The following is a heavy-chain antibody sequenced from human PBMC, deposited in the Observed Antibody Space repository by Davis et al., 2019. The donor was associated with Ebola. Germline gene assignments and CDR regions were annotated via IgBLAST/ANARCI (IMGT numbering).Heavy chain of an antibody. J-gene: IGHJ4*02. CDR3: ARGWSSGDSLGG. CDR1: GYTFTSYD. D-gene: IGHD6-19*01. Sequence: ASVKVSCKASGYTFTSYDINWVRQAPGQGLEWMGWMNPRSGNTGLAQKFQGRITMTRNTSITTAYMELSSLRSEDTAVYYCARGWSSGDSLGGWGQGTLVTVSS. CDR2: MNPRSGNT. V-gene: IGHV1-8*01.